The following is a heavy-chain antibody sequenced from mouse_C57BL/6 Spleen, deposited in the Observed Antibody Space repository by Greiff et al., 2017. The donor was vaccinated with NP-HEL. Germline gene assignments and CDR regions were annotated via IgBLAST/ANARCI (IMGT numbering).Heavy chain of an antibody. V-gene: IGHV6-3*01. CDR3: TDRYAMDY. CDR2: IRLKSDNYAT. Sequence: EVKLMESGGGLVQPGGSMKLSCVASGFTFSNYWMNWVRQSPEKGLEWVAQIRLKSDNYATHYAESVKGRFTISRDDSKSSVYLQMNNLRAEDTGIYYCTDRYAMDYWGQGTSVTVSS. J-gene: IGHJ4*01. CDR1: GFTFSNYW.